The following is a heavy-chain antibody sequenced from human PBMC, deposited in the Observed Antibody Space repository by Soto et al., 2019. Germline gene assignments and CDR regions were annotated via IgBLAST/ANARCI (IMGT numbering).Heavy chain of an antibody. CDR2: IYHSGST. V-gene: IGHV4-4*02. Sequence: QVQLQESGPGLVKPSGTLSLTCAVSGGSISSSNWWSWVRQPPGKGLEWIGEIYHSGSTNYNPSLKSRVTISADKSKNQFSLKLSSVTAADTAVFYCARDSNAMGYYYGMDVWGQGTTVTVSS. D-gene: IGHD4-4*01. CDR3: ARDSNAMGYYYGMDV. J-gene: IGHJ6*02. CDR1: GGSISSSNW.